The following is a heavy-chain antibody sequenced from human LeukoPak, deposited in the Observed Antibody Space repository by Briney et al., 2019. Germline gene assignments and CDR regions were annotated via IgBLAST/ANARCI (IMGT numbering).Heavy chain of an antibody. V-gene: IGHV3-30*03. CDR1: GFTFSNYG. CDR2: ISAAGSQK. Sequence: PGGSLRLSRAASGFTFSNYGMHWVRQAPGKGLEWVAVISAAGSQKYNTDLVKGRFTISRDNFKDTLYLQMDSLRAEDTAVYYCARGRGGDHYYYYGMDVWGQGTTVTVSS. J-gene: IGHJ6*02. CDR3: ARGRGGDHYYYYGMDV. D-gene: IGHD2-21*02.